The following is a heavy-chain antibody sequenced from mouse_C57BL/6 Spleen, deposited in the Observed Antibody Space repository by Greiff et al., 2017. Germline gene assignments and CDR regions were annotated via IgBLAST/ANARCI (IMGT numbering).Heavy chain of an antibody. Sequence: QVQLQQPGAELVMPGASVKLSCKASGYTFTSYWMHWVKQRPGQGLEWIGEIDPSDSYTNYNQQFKGKSTLTVDKSSSTAYMQLSSLTSEDSAVYYCARWGKDITTGGFDYWGQGTTLTVSS. D-gene: IGHD1-1*01. V-gene: IGHV1-69*01. CDR2: IDPSDSYT. CDR1: GYTFTSYW. J-gene: IGHJ2*01. CDR3: ARWGKDITTGGFDY.